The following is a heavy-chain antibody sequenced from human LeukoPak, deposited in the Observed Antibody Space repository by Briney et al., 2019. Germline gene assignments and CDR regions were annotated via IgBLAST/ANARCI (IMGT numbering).Heavy chain of an antibody. D-gene: IGHD2-2*01. CDR3: ASEAILGYCSSTSCATGHAFDI. J-gene: IGHJ3*02. Sequence: GGSLRLSCAASGFTFSNYWMSWVRQAPGRGLEWVANIKQDGSEKYYVDSAKGRFTISRDNSKNTLYLQMNSLRAEDTAVYYCASEAILGYCSSTSCATGHAFDIWGQGTMVTVSS. V-gene: IGHV3-7*01. CDR1: GFTFSNYW. CDR2: IKQDGSEK.